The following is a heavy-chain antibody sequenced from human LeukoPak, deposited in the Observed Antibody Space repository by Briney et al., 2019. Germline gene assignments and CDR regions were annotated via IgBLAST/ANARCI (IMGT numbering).Heavy chain of an antibody. CDR2: MSYDGSNK. CDR3: ARAANPGQWELLPHFDY. D-gene: IGHD1-26*01. CDR1: GFTFDDYA. V-gene: IGHV3-30-3*01. J-gene: IGHJ4*02. Sequence: PGGSLRLSCAASGFTFDDYAMHWVRQAPGKGLEWVAVMSYDGSNKYYADSVKGRFTISRDNSKNTLYLQMNSLRAEDTAVYYCARAANPGQWELLPHFDYWGQGTLVTVSS.